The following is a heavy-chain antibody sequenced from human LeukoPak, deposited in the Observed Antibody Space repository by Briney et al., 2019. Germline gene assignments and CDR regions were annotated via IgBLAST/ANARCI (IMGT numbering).Heavy chain of an antibody. CDR3: AKVYGSGSYYDY. Sequence: GGSLRLSCAASGFTFSSYSMNWVRQAPGKGLEWVAVISYDGSNKYYADSVKGRFTISRDNSKNTLYLQMNSLRAEDTAVYYCAKVYGSGSYYDYWGQGTLVTVSS. CDR1: GFTFSSYS. CDR2: ISYDGSNK. J-gene: IGHJ4*02. D-gene: IGHD3-10*01. V-gene: IGHV3-30*18.